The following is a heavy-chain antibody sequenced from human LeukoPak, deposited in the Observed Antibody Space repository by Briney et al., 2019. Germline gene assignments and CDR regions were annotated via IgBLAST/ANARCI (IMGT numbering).Heavy chain of an antibody. J-gene: IGHJ4*02. CDR3: ARVSRGNSVGGDY. CDR2: IHYSGNT. D-gene: IGHD4-23*01. Sequence: SETLSLTCTVSGGSINSYYWNWIRQPPGKGVEWIGYIHYSGNTNYNPSLKSRVTISADTPKNQFSLKLSSVTAADTAMYYCARVSRGNSVGGDYWGQGTLVTVSS. CDR1: GGSINSYY. V-gene: IGHV4-59*01.